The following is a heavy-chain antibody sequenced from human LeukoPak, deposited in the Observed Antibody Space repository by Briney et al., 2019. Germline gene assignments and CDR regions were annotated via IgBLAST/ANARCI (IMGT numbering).Heavy chain of an antibody. J-gene: IGHJ6*03. Sequence: SETLSLTCTVSGYSISSGYYWGWIRQPPGKGLEWIGSIYYSGSTYYNPSLKSRVTISVDTSKNQFSLKLSSVTAADTAVYYCARQECYYYYYMDVWGKGTTVTISS. CDR3: ARQECYYYYYMDV. CDR1: GYSISSGYY. V-gene: IGHV4-38-2*02. CDR2: IYYSGST.